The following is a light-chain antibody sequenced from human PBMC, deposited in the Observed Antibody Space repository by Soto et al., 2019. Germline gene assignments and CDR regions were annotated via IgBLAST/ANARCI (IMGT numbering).Light chain of an antibody. CDR3: QHWYHYSYA. V-gene: IGKV1-39*01. CDR2: ATS. J-gene: IGKJ1*01. CDR1: HSMSTY. Sequence: SYLSPSVGDPVTIPCRACHSMSTYVNWYQQKPGKAPKLLIYATSSLQSGVPSRFSGSGSGTDFTLTISSLQSEEFATYYCQHWYHYSYAFGQRTPV.